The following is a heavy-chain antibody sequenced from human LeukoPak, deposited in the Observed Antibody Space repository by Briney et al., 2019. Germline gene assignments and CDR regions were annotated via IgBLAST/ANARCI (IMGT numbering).Heavy chain of an antibody. J-gene: IGHJ6*02. CDR1: GFTFISYA. Sequence: GGSLRLSCAASGFTFISYAVRWVRHAPGKGLELVSAISGSGGSTYYPASVKCRFTISRDNSKNTLYLQMNSMRAEDTAVYSCAKDLPGGVMTSTRKINYYYYGMDVWGQGTTVT. D-gene: IGHD2-21*01. CDR2: ISGSGGST. V-gene: IGHV3-23*01. CDR3: AKDLPGGVMTSTRKINYYYYGMDV.